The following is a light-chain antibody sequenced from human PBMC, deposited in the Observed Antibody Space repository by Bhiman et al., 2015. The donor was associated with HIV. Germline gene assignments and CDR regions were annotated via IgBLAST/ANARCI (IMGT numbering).Light chain of an antibody. V-gene: IGLV2-11*01. CDR1: SSDVGAYNY. Sequence: QSALTQPHSVSGSPGQSVTISCTGTSSDVGAYNYVSWYQQHPGKAPKLMIYEVNKRPSGVPDRFSGSKSGNTASLAISGLQAEDEADYYCSSKTTSPTFHVLFGGGTKLTVL. CDR3: SSKTTSPTFHVL. CDR2: EVN. J-gene: IGLJ2*01.